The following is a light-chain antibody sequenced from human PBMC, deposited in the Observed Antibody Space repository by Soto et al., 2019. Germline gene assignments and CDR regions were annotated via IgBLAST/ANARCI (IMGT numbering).Light chain of an antibody. CDR1: QSVGSN. V-gene: IGKV3-15*01. J-gene: IGKJ4*01. CDR2: GAS. CDR3: QQYNNWPPLT. Sequence: EIVMTQSPATLSLSPGERATLSCRASQSVGSNFAWYQQKPGQAPRLLIYGASTRAAAIPARFSGSGSGTEFTLTISSLQSEDVAIYYCQQYNNWPPLTFGGGTKVEIK.